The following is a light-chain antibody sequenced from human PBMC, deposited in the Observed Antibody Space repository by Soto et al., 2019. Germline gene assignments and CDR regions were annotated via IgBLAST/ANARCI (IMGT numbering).Light chain of an antibody. CDR3: GTWDSSLSAGE. V-gene: IGLV1-51*02. J-gene: IGLJ3*02. Sequence: QSVLTQPPSVSAAPGQTVTISCSGSSSNIGNNYVSWYQQLPGTAPKLLIYENNKRPSGIPDRFSGSKSGTSATLGFTGLQTGDEADYYCGTWDSSLSAGEFGGGTKLTVL. CDR2: ENN. CDR1: SSNIGNNY.